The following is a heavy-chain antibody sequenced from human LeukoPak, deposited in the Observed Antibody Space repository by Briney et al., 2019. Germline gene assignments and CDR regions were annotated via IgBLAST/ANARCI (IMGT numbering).Heavy chain of an antibody. V-gene: IGHV4-59*12. CDR3: ARVGYYYDSSDHFDY. CDR1: GGSISSYY. Sequence: SETPSLTCTVSGGSISSYYWSWIRQPPGKGLEWIGYIYYSGSTNYNPSLKSRVTISVDTSKNQFSLKLSSVTAADTAVYYCARVGYYYDSSDHFDYGGQGTLVTVSS. CDR2: IYYSGST. J-gene: IGHJ4*02. D-gene: IGHD3-22*01.